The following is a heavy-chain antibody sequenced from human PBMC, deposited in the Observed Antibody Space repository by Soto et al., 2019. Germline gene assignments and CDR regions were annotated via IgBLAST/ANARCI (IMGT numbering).Heavy chain of an antibody. D-gene: IGHD3-16*02. CDR2: ISAYNGNT. J-gene: IGHJ3*02. CDR3: ARYWGGYDYIWGSYRYDDAFDI. Sequence: ASVKVSCKASGYTFTSYGISWVRQAPGQGLEWMGWISAYNGNTSYAQKLQGRVTMTTDTSTSTAYMEMRSMRSDDTAMYYCARYWGGYDYIWGSYRYDDAFDIWGQGTMVTVSS. V-gene: IGHV1-18*01. CDR1: GYTFTSYG.